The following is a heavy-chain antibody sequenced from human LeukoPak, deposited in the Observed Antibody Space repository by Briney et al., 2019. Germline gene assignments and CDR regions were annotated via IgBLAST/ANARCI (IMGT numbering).Heavy chain of an antibody. J-gene: IGHJ6*02. CDR1: GFTFSSYA. CDR2: ISGSGGST. V-gene: IGHV3-23*01. D-gene: IGHD6-13*01. Sequence: GGSLRLSCAASGFTFSSYAMSCVRQAPGKGLEWVSAISGSGGSTYYADSVKGRFTISRDNSKNTLYLQMNSLRAEDTAVYYCAKPFLTVAAAGGLYYYYGMDVWGQGTTVTVSS. CDR3: AKPFLTVAAAGGLYYYYGMDV.